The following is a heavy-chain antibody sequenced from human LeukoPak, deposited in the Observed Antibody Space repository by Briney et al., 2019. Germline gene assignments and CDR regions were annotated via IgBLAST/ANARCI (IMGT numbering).Heavy chain of an antibody. V-gene: IGHV1-18*01. D-gene: IGHD3-10*01. CDR1: GYTFTNYG. Sequence: ASVTVSCKASGYTFTNYGISWGRQAPGQGLEWRGWISGFNGNTNYGQKVQGRVTMTTDTSTITAYMELRSLRSDDTAVYYCARMVRGVPYYYGMDVWGQGTTVTVSS. J-gene: IGHJ6*02. CDR2: ISGFNGNT. CDR3: ARMVRGVPYYYGMDV.